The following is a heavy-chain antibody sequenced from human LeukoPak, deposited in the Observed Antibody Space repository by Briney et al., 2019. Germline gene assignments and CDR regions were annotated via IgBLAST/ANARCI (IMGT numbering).Heavy chain of an antibody. Sequence: ASVKVSCRASGYTFTDYYIHWVRQAPGQGLELMGWMNPKSGGTTYARQFQGRVTMTRDTSITTAYMEVSRLTSDDTAVYYCARDLIRVGAIYDYWGQGTLVTASS. D-gene: IGHD1-26*01. CDR3: ARDLIRVGAIYDY. J-gene: IGHJ4*02. CDR2: MNPKSGGT. CDR1: GYTFTDYY. V-gene: IGHV1-2*02.